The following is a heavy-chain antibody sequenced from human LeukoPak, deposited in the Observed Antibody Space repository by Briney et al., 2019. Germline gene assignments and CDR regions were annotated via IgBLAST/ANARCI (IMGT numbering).Heavy chain of an antibody. CDR3: ANDVKIPRNSSPAGGHWFDP. J-gene: IGHJ5*02. CDR2: ISGSGGST. D-gene: IGHD6-13*01. CDR1: GFTFSSYA. V-gene: IGHV3-23*01. Sequence: GGSLRLSRAASGFTFSSYAMSWVRQAPGKGLEWVSAISGSGGSTYYADSVKGRFTISRDNSKNTLYLQMNSLRAEDTAVYYCANDVKIPRNSSPAGGHWFDPWGQGTLVTVSS.